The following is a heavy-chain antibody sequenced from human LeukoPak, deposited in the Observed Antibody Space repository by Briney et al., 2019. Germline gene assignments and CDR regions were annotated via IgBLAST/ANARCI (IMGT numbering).Heavy chain of an antibody. CDR1: GGSFSGYY. J-gene: IGHJ5*02. CDR2: INHSGGT. V-gene: IGHV4-34*01. D-gene: IGHD2-15*01. Sequence: TETLSLTCAVYGGSFSGYYWSWIRQPPGKGLEWIGEINHSGGTNYNPSLKSRVTISVDTSKNQFSLKLTSVTAADTAVYYCAAAVRGYCSGGSCYWVDPWGQGTLVIVSS. CDR3: AAAVRGYCSGGSCYWVDP.